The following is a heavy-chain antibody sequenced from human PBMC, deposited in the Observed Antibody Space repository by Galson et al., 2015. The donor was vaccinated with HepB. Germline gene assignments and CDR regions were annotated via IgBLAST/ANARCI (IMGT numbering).Heavy chain of an antibody. J-gene: IGHJ5*02. Sequence: SLRLSCAASGFTFSSYIMNWVRQAPGKGLEWVSSISSSSSYIYYADSVKGRFTISRDNAKNSLYLQMNSLRAEDTAVYYWARENHDLIWFDPWGQGTLVTVSS. D-gene: IGHD1-1*01. CDR3: ARENHDLIWFDP. CDR2: ISSSSSYI. V-gene: IGHV3-21*01. CDR1: GFTFSSYI.